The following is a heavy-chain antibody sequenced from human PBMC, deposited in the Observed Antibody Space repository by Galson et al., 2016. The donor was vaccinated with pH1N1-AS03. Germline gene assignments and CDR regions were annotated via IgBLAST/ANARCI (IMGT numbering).Heavy chain of an antibody. Sequence: SLRLSCAASGFTFNSHSMNWVRQAPGKGLEWVSSISSHSDNLYYAGSLKGRFTISRDNAKNSLYLKMNSLRAEDTAVYYCARRGDTAAADPFDYWGQGTLVTVSS. CDR2: ISSHSDNL. V-gene: IGHV3-21*01. CDR1: GFTFNSHS. D-gene: IGHD6-13*01. J-gene: IGHJ4*02. CDR3: ARRGDTAAADPFDY.